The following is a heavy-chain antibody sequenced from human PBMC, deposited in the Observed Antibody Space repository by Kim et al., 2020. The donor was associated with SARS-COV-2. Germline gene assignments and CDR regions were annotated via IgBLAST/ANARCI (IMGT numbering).Heavy chain of an antibody. J-gene: IGHJ4*02. Sequence: SETLSLTCTVSGGSISSYYWSWIRQPPGKGLEWIGYIYYSGSTNYNPSLKSRVTISVDTSKNQFSLKLSSVTAADTAVYYCARVSPFFHHSSSWSYYFAYWGPGTLVTVSS. V-gene: IGHV4-59*01. CDR1: GGSISSYY. CDR3: ARVSPFFHHSSSWSYYFAY. D-gene: IGHD6-13*01. CDR2: IYYSGST.